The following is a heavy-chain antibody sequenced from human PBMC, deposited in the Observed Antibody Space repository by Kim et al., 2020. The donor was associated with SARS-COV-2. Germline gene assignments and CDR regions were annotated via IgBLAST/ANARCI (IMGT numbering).Heavy chain of an antibody. V-gene: IGHV3-23*01. J-gene: IGHJ5*02. CDR1: GFTFSSYV. D-gene: IGHD6-13*01. Sequence: GGSLRLSCAGSGFTFSSYVMSWVRQAPGKGLEWVSAISGSGDNAYYADSVKGRFTISRDNSYNTLYLQMNSLRAEDTAVYYCAKDPYSSSLIYNNWFDPWGQGTLVTVSS. CDR3: AKDPYSSSLIYNNWFDP. CDR2: ISGSGDNA.